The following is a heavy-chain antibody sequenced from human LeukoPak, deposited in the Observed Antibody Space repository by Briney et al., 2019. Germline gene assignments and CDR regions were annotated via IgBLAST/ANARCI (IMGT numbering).Heavy chain of an antibody. J-gene: IGHJ4*02. CDR1: GFIFSDYG. CDR3: ARWGGTRQYYFDY. V-gene: IGHV3-33*01. D-gene: IGHD1-1*01. CDR2: TRFDGSIK. Sequence: GGSLRLSCAVSGFIFSDYGFPWVRQAPGKGLEWVAVTRFDGSIKQYADSVKGRFTISRDDSKNTLYLQMNFLKSEDTAVYYCARWGGTRQYYFDYWGQGTLVTASS.